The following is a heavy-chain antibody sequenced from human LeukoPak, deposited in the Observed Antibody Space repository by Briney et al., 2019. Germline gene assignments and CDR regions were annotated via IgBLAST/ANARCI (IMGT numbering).Heavy chain of an antibody. CDR3: ARERRGYSYVVDY. V-gene: IGHV4-39*07. CDR2: IYYSGIT. CDR1: GGSISSSSYY. Sequence: SETLSLTCTVSGGSISSSSYYWGWIRQPPGKGLEWIGSIYYSGITYFKPSLKSRVTISDDTSKNQFSLKLSSVTAADTAVYYCARERRGYSYVVDYWGQGTLVTVSS. D-gene: IGHD5-18*01. J-gene: IGHJ4*02.